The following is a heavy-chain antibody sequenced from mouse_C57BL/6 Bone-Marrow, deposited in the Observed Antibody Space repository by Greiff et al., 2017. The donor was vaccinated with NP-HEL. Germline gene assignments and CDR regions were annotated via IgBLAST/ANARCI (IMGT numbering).Heavy chain of an antibody. CDR2: IDPSDSYT. CDR3: ARGGRVFDS. CDR1: GYTFTSYW. V-gene: IGHV1-50*01. Sequence: QVQLQQPGAELVKPGASVKLSCKASGYTFTSYWMQWVKQRPGQGLEWIGEIDPSDSYTNYNQKFKGKATLTVDTSSSTAYMQRSSLTSEDSAVYYCARGGRVFDSWGQGTTLTLSS. J-gene: IGHJ2*01.